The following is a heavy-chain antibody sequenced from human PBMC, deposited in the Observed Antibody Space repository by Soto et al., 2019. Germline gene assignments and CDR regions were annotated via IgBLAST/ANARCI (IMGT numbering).Heavy chain of an antibody. CDR3: ARDTPYNWFHH. CDR1: GLTFSGYW. CDR2: IDTDGRVT. Sequence: PGGSLRLSCAASGLTFSGYWMHWVRQAPGKGLVWVSRIDTDGRVTNYADSVEGRFTISRDDAKNTLYLQMNSLRAEDTAVYYCARDTPYNWFHHWGQGILVTVSS. J-gene: IGHJ5*02. V-gene: IGHV3-74*01.